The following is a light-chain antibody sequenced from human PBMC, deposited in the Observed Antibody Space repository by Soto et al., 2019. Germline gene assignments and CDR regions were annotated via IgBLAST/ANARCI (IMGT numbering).Light chain of an antibody. Sequence: QSVLTQPASVSGSPGQSITISCTGTSSDVGGYNYVSWYQQHPGKAPKLIIYEVSNRPTGVSNRFSGSKSGHTASLTISGLQSEDEADYFCTSYTSRSTIEVFGNGTKVTV. CDR1: SSDVGGYNY. V-gene: IGLV2-14*01. CDR2: EVS. J-gene: IGLJ1*01. CDR3: TSYTSRSTIEV.